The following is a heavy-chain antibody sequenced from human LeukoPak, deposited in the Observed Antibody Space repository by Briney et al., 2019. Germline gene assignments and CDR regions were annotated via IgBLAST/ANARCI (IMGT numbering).Heavy chain of an antibody. CDR1: GGTFRSYA. CDR2: IIPIFGTA. D-gene: IGHD6-19*01. V-gene: IGHV1-69*13. Sequence: SVKVSCKASGGTFRSYAISWVRQAPGQGLEWMGGIIPIFGTANYAQKFQGRVTITADESTSTAYMELSSLRSEDTAVYYCASSPYSSGFAYYFDYWGQGTLVTVSS. J-gene: IGHJ4*02. CDR3: ASSPYSSGFAYYFDY.